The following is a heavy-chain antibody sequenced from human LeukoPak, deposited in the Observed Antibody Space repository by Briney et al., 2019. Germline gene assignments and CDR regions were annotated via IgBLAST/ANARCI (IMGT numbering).Heavy chain of an antibody. D-gene: IGHD3-22*01. CDR2: ISYDGSNK. Sequence: QPGRSLRLSCAASGFTFSSYGMHWVRQAPGKGLEWVAVISYDGSNKFYADSVKGRFTISRDNSKNTLYLQMNCLRAEDTAVFYCAKLKGIYYDSSGPFDYWGQGTLVTVSS. J-gene: IGHJ4*02. CDR1: GFTFSSYG. V-gene: IGHV3-30*18. CDR3: AKLKGIYYDSSGPFDY.